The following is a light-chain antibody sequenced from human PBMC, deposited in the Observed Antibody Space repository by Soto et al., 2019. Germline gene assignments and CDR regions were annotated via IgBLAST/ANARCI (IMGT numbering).Light chain of an antibody. CDR1: QGVSRK. Sequence: DIVMTQSPATLSVAPGERVTFSCRASQGVSRKLAWYQHKPGQAPRLLISGASTGATGIPARFSGSGPGTDFTLTISSLEPEDFAVYYCQQYENSPITFGQGTRLEIK. J-gene: IGKJ5*01. CDR3: QQYENSPIT. CDR2: GAS. V-gene: IGKV3-15*01.